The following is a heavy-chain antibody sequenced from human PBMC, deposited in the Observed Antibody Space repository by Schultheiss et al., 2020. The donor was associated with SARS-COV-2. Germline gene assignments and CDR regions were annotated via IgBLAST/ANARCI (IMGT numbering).Heavy chain of an antibody. V-gene: IGHV3-23*01. CDR2: ISGSGGST. J-gene: IGHJ6*02. D-gene: IGHD3-22*01. CDR1: GFTFSSYG. CDR3: ARAPYDSSGYYYGDYYYGMDV. Sequence: GGSLRLSCAVSGFTFSSYGMHWVRQAPGKGLEWVSAISGSGGSTYYADSVKGRFTISRDNSKNTLYLQMNSLRAEDTAVYYCARAPYDSSGYYYGDYYYGMDVWGQGTTVTVSS.